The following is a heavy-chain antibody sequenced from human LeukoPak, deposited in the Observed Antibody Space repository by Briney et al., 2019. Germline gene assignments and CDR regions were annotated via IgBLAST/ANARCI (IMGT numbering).Heavy chain of an antibody. V-gene: IGHV3-7*01. CDR3: TRNRGTDY. Sequence: GGSLRLSCAASGFTFSNYWMNWVRQPPGKGLEWVANIKENGSEKIYVDSVKGRFTTSRDNSKNSLYLQINNLRAEDTAVYYCTRNRGTDYWGQGTLVTVSS. J-gene: IGHJ4*02. CDR1: GFTFSNYW. D-gene: IGHD1-1*01. CDR2: IKENGSEK.